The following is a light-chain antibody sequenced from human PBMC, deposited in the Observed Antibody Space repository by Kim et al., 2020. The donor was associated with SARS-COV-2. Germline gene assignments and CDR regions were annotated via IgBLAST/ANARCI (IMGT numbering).Light chain of an antibody. CDR3: AARDDSLSAYV. V-gene: IGLV1-44*01. J-gene: IGLJ1*01. Sequence: QSVLTQPPSASGTPGQRVTISCSGSNSNIGSNTVDWYQQVPGTAPRLLIYSNNQWVSGVPERFSGSKSGTSASLTIRGLQSEDEADYYCAARDDSLSAYVFGGGTKVTVL. CDR2: SNN. CDR1: NSNIGSNT.